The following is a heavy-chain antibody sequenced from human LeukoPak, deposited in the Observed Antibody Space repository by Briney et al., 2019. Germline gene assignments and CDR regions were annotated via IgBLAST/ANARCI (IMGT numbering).Heavy chain of an antibody. CDR3: ARVVTYYYDPWLDY. CDR1: GGSFSGYY. V-gene: IGHV4-34*01. Sequence: PSETLSLTCAVYGGSFSGYYWSWIRQPPGKGLEWIGEINHSGSNNYNPSLKNRVTISVDTSKNQFSLKLSSVTAADTAIYYCARVVTYYYDPWLDYWGQGILVTVSS. J-gene: IGHJ4*02. CDR2: INHSGSN. D-gene: IGHD3-22*01.